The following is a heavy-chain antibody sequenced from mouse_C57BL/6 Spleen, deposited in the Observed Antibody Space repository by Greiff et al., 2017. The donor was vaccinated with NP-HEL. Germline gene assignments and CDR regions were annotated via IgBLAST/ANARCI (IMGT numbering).Heavy chain of an antibody. CDR3: AREGNWDVGGYFDY. CDR1: GFSLTSYA. D-gene: IGHD4-1*01. V-gene: IGHV2-9-1*01. CDR2: IWTGGGT. J-gene: IGHJ2*01. Sequence: VQLQESGPGLVAPSQSLSITCTVSGFSLTSYAISWVRQPPGKGLEWLGVIWTGGGTNYNSALKSRLSISKDNSKSQVFLKMNSLQTDDTARYYCAREGNWDVGGYFDYWGQGTTLTVSS.